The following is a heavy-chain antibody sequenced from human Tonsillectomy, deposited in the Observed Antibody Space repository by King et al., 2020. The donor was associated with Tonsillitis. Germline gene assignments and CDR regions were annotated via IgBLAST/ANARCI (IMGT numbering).Heavy chain of an antibody. Sequence: QLVQSGAEVKKPGESLKISCKVSGHSFTSYWIGWVRQMPGKGLEWMGIIYPGDSDTRYSPSFQGQVTISADKSISTSYLQWSSLKDSDTAVYYCARRTYCSSTSCPANWFDPWGQGTRVTVSS. V-gene: IGHV5-51*03. D-gene: IGHD2-2*01. CDR2: IYPGDSDT. CDR1: GHSFTSYW. J-gene: IGHJ5*02. CDR3: ARRTYCSSTSCPANWFDP.